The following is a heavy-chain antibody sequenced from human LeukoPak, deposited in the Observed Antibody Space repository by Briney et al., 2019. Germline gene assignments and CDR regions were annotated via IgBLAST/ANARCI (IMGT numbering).Heavy chain of an antibody. D-gene: IGHD1-14*01. CDR3: ARERGIRDAFDF. Sequence: ASVKVSCKASGYTFTSYGISWVRQAPGQGLEWMGWISVGRGDSKCSQEFQGRVTLTRDTSATTAYLEVSSLRPEDMAVYYCARERGIRDAFDFWGQGTIVTVSS. CDR1: GYTFTSYG. CDR2: ISVGRGDS. J-gene: IGHJ3*01. V-gene: IGHV1-18*03.